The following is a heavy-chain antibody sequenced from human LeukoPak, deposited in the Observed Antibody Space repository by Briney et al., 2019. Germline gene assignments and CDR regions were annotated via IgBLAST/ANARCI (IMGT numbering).Heavy chain of an antibody. CDR3: ARMFVVVPTAMLGAHYYGMDV. Sequence: SGTLSLTCAVSGGSISSSNWWSWVRQPPGKGLEWIGEIYHSGSTNYNPSLKSRVTISVDKSKNQFSLKLSSVTAADTAVYYCARMFVVVPTAMLGAHYYGMDVWGQGTTVTVTS. J-gene: IGHJ6*02. CDR1: GGSISSSNW. CDR2: IYHSGST. V-gene: IGHV4-4*02. D-gene: IGHD2-2*01.